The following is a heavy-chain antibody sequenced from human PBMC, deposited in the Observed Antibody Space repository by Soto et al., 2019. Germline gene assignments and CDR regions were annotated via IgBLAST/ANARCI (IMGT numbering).Heavy chain of an antibody. J-gene: IGHJ4*02. CDR3: AKGGRQWLVTSDFNY. V-gene: IGHV3-30*18. CDR2: VSHDGRNT. Sequence: SLRLSCKASGFSFSSNSMGWLRQAPGKGLEWVAVVSHDGRNTHYADSVKGRFTISRDSSKNTVSLEMTSLRAEDTAVYYCAKGGRQWLVTSDFNYWGQGALVTVSS. CDR1: GFSFSSNS. D-gene: IGHD6-19*01.